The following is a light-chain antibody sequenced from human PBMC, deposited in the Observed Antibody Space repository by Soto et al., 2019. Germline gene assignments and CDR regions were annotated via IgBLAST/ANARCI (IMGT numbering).Light chain of an antibody. V-gene: IGKV3-20*01. CDR1: QQLGRTY. J-gene: IGKJ1*01. Sequence: EIGLPHSQATLSWSPGEEATLPCRASQQLGRTYLAWYKQKLGQAPGLLIYGASIRAHGIPGRFSGSGSGTDFTLTISRLEPEDFAVYYCQQYGSSPWTFGQGTTLEIK. CDR3: QQYGSSPWT. CDR2: GAS.